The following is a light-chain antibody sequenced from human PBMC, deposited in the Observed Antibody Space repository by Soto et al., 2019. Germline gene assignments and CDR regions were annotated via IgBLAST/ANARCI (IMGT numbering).Light chain of an antibody. Sequence: DIVMTQSPDSLSVSLGERATFSCKSSQTLLYNSNNKNYLAWFQQKPGQAPKLLIYWASTRNSGVPERFSGSGSGTDFTLTISNLQAEDVATYYCQQYYHVPVTFGQGTRLEI. CDR1: QTLLYNSNNKNY. CDR2: WAS. J-gene: IGKJ5*01. CDR3: QQYYHVPVT. V-gene: IGKV4-1*01.